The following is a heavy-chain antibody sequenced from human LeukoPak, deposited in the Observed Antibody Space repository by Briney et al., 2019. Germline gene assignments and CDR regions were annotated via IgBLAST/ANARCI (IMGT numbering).Heavy chain of an antibody. CDR2: ISSSSSYI. Sequence: GGSLRLSCAASGFTVSKNYMSWVRQAPGKGLEWVSSISSSSSYIYYADSVKGRFTISRDNAKNSLYLQMNSLRAEDTAVYYCARERLVPAAIMDVWGKGTTVTVSS. CDR1: GFTVSKNY. V-gene: IGHV3-21*01. CDR3: ARERLVPAAIMDV. J-gene: IGHJ6*04. D-gene: IGHD2-2*01.